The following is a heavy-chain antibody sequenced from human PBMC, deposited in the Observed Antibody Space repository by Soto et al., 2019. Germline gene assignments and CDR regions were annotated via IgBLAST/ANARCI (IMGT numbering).Heavy chain of an antibody. V-gene: IGHV4-34*01. D-gene: IGHD2-15*01. CDR1: GGSFSGYY. Sequence: QVQLQQWGAGLLKPSETLSLTCAVYGGSFSGYYWSWIRQPPGKGLEWIGEINHSGSTNYNPSLKCCVTISVDTPKNQFSLDLRSVPGDDTAIYLSARYTGKRGYFSAGTCFDGNFRLDFWGQASLVTVSS. J-gene: IGHJ4*02. CDR2: INHSGST. CDR3: ARYTGKRGYFSAGTCFDGNFRLDF.